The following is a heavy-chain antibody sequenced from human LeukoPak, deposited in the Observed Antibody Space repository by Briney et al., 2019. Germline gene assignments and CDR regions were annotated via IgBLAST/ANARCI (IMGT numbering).Heavy chain of an antibody. Sequence: QTLSLTCAMSGESVSSNSAAWNWIRQSPSRGLEWLGRTYYRSKWYNDYAVSVKSRITINPDTSKNQFSLQLNSVTPEDTAVYYCARVFFVGAAGTFDYWDQGTLVTVSS. J-gene: IGHJ4*02. D-gene: IGHD6-13*01. CDR2: TYYRSKWYN. V-gene: IGHV6-1*01. CDR3: ARVFFVGAAGTFDY. CDR1: GESVSSNSAA.